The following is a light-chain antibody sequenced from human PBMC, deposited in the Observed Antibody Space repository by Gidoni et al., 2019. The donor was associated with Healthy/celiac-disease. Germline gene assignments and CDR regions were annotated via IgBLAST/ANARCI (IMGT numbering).Light chain of an antibody. CDR1: QSVSSSY. J-gene: IGKJ2*01. V-gene: IGKV3-20*01. CDR2: GAS. Sequence: IVLTQSPGTLSLSPGERATLSCRASQSVSSSYLAWYQQKPGQAPRLLIYGASSRATGIPDRFSGSGSGTDFTLTISRLETEEFAVYYCQQYGSSQYTFGQGTKLEIK. CDR3: QQYGSSQYT.